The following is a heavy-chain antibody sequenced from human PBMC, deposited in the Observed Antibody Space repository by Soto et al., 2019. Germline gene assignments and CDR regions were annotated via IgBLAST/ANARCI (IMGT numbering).Heavy chain of an antibody. CDR2: IYYSGST. D-gene: IGHD3-3*01. CDR1: GGSISSGDYY. CDR3: AGVRVLRFLEWLLSAPFDP. V-gene: IGHV4-30-4*01. Sequence: SETLSRTCTVSGGSISSGDYYWSWIRQPPGKGLEWIGYIYYSGSTYYNPSLKSRVTISVDTSKNQFSLKLSSVTAADTAVYYCAGVRVLRFLEWLLSAPFDPWGQGTLVTVSS. J-gene: IGHJ5*02.